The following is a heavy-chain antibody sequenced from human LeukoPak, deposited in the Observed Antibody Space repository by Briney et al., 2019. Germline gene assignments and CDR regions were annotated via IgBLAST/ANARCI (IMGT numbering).Heavy chain of an antibody. V-gene: IGHV3-7*03. CDR3: ARGGGLDV. D-gene: IGHD3-16*01. Sequence: GGSLRLSCAASGFTFSDYYMSWIRQAPGKGLEWVASINHNGNVNYYVDSVRGRFTISRDNAKNSLYLQMSNLRAEDTAVYFCARGGGLDVWGQGATVTVSS. J-gene: IGHJ6*02. CDR2: INHNGNVN. CDR1: GFTFSDYY.